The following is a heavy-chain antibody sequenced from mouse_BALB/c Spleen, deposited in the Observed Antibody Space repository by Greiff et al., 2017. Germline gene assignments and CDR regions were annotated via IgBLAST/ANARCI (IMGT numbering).Heavy chain of an antibody. CDR2: IYPGNGDT. D-gene: IGHD2-12*01. CDR3: ARGTTGFAY. J-gene: IGHJ3*01. Sequence: QVQLQQPGAELVKPGASVKMSCKASGYTFTSYNMHWVKQTPGQGLEWIGAIYPGNGDTSYNQKFKGKATLTADKSSSTAYMQLSSLTSEDSAVYYCARGTTGFAYWGQGTLVTVSA. V-gene: IGHV1-12*01. CDR1: GYTFTSYN.